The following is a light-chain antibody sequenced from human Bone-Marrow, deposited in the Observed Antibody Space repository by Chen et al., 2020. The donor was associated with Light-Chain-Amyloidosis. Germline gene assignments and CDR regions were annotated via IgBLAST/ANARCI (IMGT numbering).Light chain of an antibody. V-gene: IGLV1-44*01. CDR2: RDA. CDR1: HSNIGGHP. Sequence: QSVLTPPPSASGTPGQRVSISFSGSHSNIGGHPVNWYQQFPGTAPKLLLYRDAQRPSGVPDRFSGSKSGTSASLAISGLQSDDEADYYCAAWDDSLNSYVFGAGTQVTVL. CDR3: AAWDDSLNSYV. J-gene: IGLJ1*01.